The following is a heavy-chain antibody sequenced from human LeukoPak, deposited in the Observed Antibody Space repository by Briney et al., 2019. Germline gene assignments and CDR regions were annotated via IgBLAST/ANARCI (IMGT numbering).Heavy chain of an antibody. Sequence: ASVKVSCKASGYTFIGYYIHWVRQAPGQGLEWMGWINPNSGGTNYAQKFQGWVTMTRDTSISTAYMDLSRLRPDDTAVYYCARGSVGARSNYVGARHYYYDFWGQGTLVTVSS. CDR2: INPNSGGT. J-gene: IGHJ4*02. CDR3: ARGSVGARSNYVGARHYYYDF. D-gene: IGHD4-11*01. CDR1: GYTFIGYY. V-gene: IGHV1-2*04.